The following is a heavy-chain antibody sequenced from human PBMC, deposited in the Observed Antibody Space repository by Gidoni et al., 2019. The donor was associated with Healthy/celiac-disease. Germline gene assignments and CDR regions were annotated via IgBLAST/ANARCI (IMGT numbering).Heavy chain of an antibody. CDR1: GFTFSSYE. Sequence: EVQLVESGGGLVQPGGSLRLSCAASGFTFSSYEMNWGRQAPGKGLEWVSYIRSSGSTIYYADSVKGRFTISRDNAKNSLYLQMNSRRAEDTAVYYCARDGTVATKSFDYWGQGTLVTVSS. CDR2: IRSSGSTI. CDR3: ARDGTVATKSFDY. V-gene: IGHV3-48*03. D-gene: IGHD5-12*01. J-gene: IGHJ4*02.